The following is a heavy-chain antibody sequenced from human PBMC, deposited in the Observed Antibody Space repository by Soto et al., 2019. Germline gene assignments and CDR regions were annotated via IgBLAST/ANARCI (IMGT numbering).Heavy chain of an antibody. J-gene: IGHJ4*02. V-gene: IGHV1-2*02. Sequence: ASVKVSCKVSGYPFTTYYIHWVRQAPGQGLEWMGWIDPRSGGTVYEQKFQGRVTMTRDTSISTVYMDLSGLTSDDTALYYCATNDYGIFPYWGQGSLVTVSS. CDR1: GYPFTTYY. D-gene: IGHD3-10*01. CDR2: IDPRSGGT. CDR3: ATNDYGIFPY.